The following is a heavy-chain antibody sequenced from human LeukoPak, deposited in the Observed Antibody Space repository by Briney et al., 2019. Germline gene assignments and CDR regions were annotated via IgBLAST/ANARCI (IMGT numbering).Heavy chain of an antibody. D-gene: IGHD1-1*01. CDR1: GFTFSTYS. CDR2: ISSGSGTI. V-gene: IGHV3-48*01. Sequence: GGSLRLSCAASGFTFSTYSMNWVRQAPGKGLEWFSYISSGSGTIYYADSVKGRFTISRDNAKNSLYLQMNSLRAEDTAVYYCARDPINDIHTDAFDIWGQGTMVTVS. CDR3: ARDPINDIHTDAFDI. J-gene: IGHJ3*02.